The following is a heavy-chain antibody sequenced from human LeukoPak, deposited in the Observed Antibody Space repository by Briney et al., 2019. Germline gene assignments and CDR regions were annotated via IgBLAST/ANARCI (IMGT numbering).Heavy chain of an antibody. CDR3: ASSSSGYYPPSEYFQH. J-gene: IGHJ1*01. CDR1: GYSFTSYW. D-gene: IGHD3-22*01. V-gene: IGHV5-51*01. Sequence: GASLKISCKGSGYSFTSYWIGWVRQMPGKGLEWMGIIYPGDSDTRYSPSFQGQVTISADKSISTAYLQWSSLKASDTAMYYCASSSSGYYPPSEYFQHWGQGTLVTVSS. CDR2: IYPGDSDT.